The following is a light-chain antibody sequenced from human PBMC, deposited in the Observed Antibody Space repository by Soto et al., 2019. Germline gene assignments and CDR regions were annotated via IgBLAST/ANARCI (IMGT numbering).Light chain of an antibody. Sequence: DIQVTQSPSSLSASVGDRVTITCRASQRISAYLNWYQQKTGRAPKLLIYGASNLHSGVPSRFSGSGSGTDFTLTISGLQPEDLATYYCQQSYITPHTFGQGTKVEIK. J-gene: IGKJ1*01. CDR2: GAS. CDR1: QRISAY. CDR3: QQSYITPHT. V-gene: IGKV1-39*01.